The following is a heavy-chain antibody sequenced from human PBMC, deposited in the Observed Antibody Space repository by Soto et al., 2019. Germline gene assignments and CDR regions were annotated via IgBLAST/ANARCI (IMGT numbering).Heavy chain of an antibody. CDR2: IYYSGRT. J-gene: IGHJ4*02. D-gene: IGHD6-13*01. Sequence: SETLSLTCTVSGGSISSGGYFWSWVRQHPGKGLEWIGNIYYSGRTYYNPSLKSRVTISVDTSKNQFSLNLSSVTAADTAVYYCARFETEENPKVGSWYYFDYWGQGT. CDR1: GGSISSGGYF. CDR3: ARFETEENPKVGSWYYFDY. V-gene: IGHV4-31*03.